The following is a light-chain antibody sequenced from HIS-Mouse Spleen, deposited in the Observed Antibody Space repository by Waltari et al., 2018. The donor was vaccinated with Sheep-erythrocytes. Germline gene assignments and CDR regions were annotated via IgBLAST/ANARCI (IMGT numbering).Light chain of an antibody. J-gene: IGLJ2*01. CDR3: QAWDSSTAV. CDR2: QDS. CDR1: KLGDKY. V-gene: IGLV3-1*01. Sequence: SYELTQPPSVSVSPGQTASITCSGDKLGDKYACWYQQKPGQSPVLVIYQDSKRPSGFTERFSGSTSGNTATLTISGTQAMDEADYYCQAWDSSTAVFGGGTKLTVL.